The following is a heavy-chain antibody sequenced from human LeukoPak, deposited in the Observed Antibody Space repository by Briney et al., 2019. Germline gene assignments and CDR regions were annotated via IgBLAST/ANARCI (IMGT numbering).Heavy chain of an antibody. J-gene: IGHJ3*02. V-gene: IGHV4-59*01. Sequence: SETLSLTCTVSGGSISSYYWSWIRQPPGKGLEWIGYIYYSGSTNYNPSLKSRVTISVDTSKNQFSLRLSSVTAADTAVYYCARVWSRADAFDIWGQGTMVTVSS. CDR1: GGSISSYY. CDR2: IYYSGST. CDR3: ARVWSRADAFDI. D-gene: IGHD3-10*01.